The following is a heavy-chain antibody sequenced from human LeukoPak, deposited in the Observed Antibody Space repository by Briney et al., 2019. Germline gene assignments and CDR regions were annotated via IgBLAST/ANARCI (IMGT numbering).Heavy chain of an antibody. CDR2: IVVGSGNT. V-gene: IGHV1-58*01. CDR1: GFTFTSSA. D-gene: IGHD6-13*01. J-gene: IGHJ5*02. CDR3: AAASRIAAAGRGGFDP. Sequence: ASVKVSCKASGFTFTSSAVQWVRQARGQRLEWIGWIVVGSGNTNYAQKFQERVTITRDMSTSTAYMELSSLRSEDTAVYYCAAASRIAAAGRGGFDPWGQGTLVTVSS.